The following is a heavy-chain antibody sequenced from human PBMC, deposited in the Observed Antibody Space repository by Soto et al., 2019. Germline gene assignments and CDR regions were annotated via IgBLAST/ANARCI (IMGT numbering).Heavy chain of an antibody. Sequence: QVQLQESGPGLVKPSETLSLTCTVSGGSISSYYWSWIRQPAGKGLEWIGRIYTSGSTNYNPSLTRRVTMSVDTSKNQFSLKLSSVTAADTAVYYCARDVVVVAATATWYFDLWGRGTLVTVSS. D-gene: IGHD2-15*01. CDR1: GGSISSYY. V-gene: IGHV4-4*07. J-gene: IGHJ2*01. CDR3: ARDVVVVAATATWYFDL. CDR2: IYTSGST.